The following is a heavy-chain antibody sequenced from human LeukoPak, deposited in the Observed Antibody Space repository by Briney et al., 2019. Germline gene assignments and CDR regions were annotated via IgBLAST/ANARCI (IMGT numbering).Heavy chain of an antibody. CDR2: IDSDGIIT. J-gene: IGHJ4*02. CDR3: ARGELRWGIDY. V-gene: IGHV3-74*01. D-gene: IGHD3-16*01. Sequence: GSLRLSCAASGFTFSSYWMHWVRQAPGKGLVWVSRIDSDGIITSYADSVKGRFTISRDNAKNTLYLQMNSLRAEDTAVYYCARGELRWGIDYWGQGTLVTVSS. CDR1: GFTFSSYW.